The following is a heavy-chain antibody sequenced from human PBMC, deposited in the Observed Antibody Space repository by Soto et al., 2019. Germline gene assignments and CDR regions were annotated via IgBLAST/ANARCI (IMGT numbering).Heavy chain of an antibody. J-gene: IGHJ4*02. Sequence: DVLLLESGGGLVQPGGSLRLSCAASGFPFSTYAMSWVRQAPGKGLEWVSTIMNSGAGTYYPDSMMGRFTISRDNSKITVYLQMTSLRAEDTAVYCGAKDLDATVVNFDSWGQGTLVSVSS. D-gene: IGHD2-2*01. CDR3: AKDLDATVVNFDS. CDR1: GFPFSTYA. V-gene: IGHV3-23*01. CDR2: IMNSGAGT.